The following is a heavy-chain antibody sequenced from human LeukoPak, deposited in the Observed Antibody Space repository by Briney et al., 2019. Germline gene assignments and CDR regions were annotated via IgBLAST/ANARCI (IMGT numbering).Heavy chain of an antibody. J-gene: IGHJ4*02. V-gene: IGHV3-23*01. D-gene: IGHD3-16*01. CDR2: ISGSGGST. CDR1: GFTFSGYS. Sequence: GGSLRLSCTASGFTFSGYSMNWIRQAPGKGLEWVSAISGSGGSTYYADSVKGRFTISRDNSKNTLYLQMNSLRAEDTAVYYLAKGPVAYGGFDYWGQGTLVTVPS. CDR3: AKGPVAYGGFDY.